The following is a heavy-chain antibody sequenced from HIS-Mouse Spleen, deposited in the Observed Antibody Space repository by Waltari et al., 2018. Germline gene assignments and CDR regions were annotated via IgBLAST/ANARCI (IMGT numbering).Heavy chain of an antibody. Sequence: QLQLQESGPGLVKPSETLSLTCTVSGGSISSSSYYWGWIRQPPGKGLGWIGSIYYRRSTYTNPSLKSRVTISVDTSKNQFSLKLSSVTAADTAVYYCAREIPYSSSWYDWYFDLWGRGTLVTVSS. D-gene: IGHD6-13*01. J-gene: IGHJ2*01. CDR3: AREIPYSSSWYDWYFDL. CDR1: GGSISSSSYY. V-gene: IGHV4-39*07. CDR2: IYYRRST.